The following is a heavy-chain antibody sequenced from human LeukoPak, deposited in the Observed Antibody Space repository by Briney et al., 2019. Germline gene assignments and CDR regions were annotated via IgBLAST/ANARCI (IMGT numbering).Heavy chain of an antibody. J-gene: IGHJ6*02. V-gene: IGHV4-59*01. CDR1: GGSISSYY. D-gene: IGHD3-10*01. Sequence: SETLSLTCTVSGGSISSYYWSWIRQPPGKGLEWIGYIYYSGSTNYNPSLKSRVTISVDTSKNQFSLKLSSVTAADTAVYYCARAGITMVRGVPGGMDVWGQGTTVTVSS. CDR2: IYYSGST. CDR3: ARAGITMVRGVPGGMDV.